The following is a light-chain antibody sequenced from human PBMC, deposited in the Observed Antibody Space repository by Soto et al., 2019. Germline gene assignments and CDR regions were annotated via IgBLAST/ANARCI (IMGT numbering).Light chain of an antibody. J-gene: IGKJ2*01. Sequence: DIPLTQSPSFLSASVGDRVTITCRASQGISNFLAWYQQKPGKAPKLLIYVASTLHIGVPSRFSGSGSGTEFTLTISSLQPEDFATYYCQQLNSYPRYTFGQGTKLEIK. CDR2: VAS. CDR1: QGISNF. CDR3: QQLNSYPRYT. V-gene: IGKV1-9*01.